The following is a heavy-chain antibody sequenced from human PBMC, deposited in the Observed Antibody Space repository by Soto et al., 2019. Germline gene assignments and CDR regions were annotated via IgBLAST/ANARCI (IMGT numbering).Heavy chain of an antibody. Sequence: PGGSLRLSCAASGCTFSSYGMHWVRQAPGKGLEWVAVISYDGSNQYYTDSVKGRFTISRDNSKNTLYLQMNSLRGEDTAVYYCAGGITTAGDYYYYGMDVWGQGTTVTAP. D-gene: IGHD6-13*01. CDR1: GCTFSSYG. CDR2: ISYDGSNQ. V-gene: IGHV3-30*03. CDR3: AGGITTAGDYYYYGMDV. J-gene: IGHJ6*02.